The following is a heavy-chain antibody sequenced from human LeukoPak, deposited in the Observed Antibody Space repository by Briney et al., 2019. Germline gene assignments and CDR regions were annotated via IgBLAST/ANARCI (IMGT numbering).Heavy chain of an antibody. D-gene: IGHD2-8*01. J-gene: IGHJ6*03. CDR2: INHSGST. CDR1: GGSFSGYY. V-gene: IGHV4-34*01. CDR3: ARHARPLRCYMDV. Sequence: SETLSLTCAVYGGSFSGYYWSWIRQPPGKGLEWIGEINHSGSTNYNPSLKSRVTISVDTSKNQFSLKLSSVTAADTAVYYCARHARPLRCYMDVWGKGTTVTISS.